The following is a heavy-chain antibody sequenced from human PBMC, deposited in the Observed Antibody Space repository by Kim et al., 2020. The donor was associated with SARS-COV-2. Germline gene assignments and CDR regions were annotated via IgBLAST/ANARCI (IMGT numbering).Heavy chain of an antibody. D-gene: IGHD3-10*01. J-gene: IGHJ6*02. CDR1: GFTFSSYA. CDR2: ISGSGGST. CDR3: AKDREKRSYYYGSGSYYNYYYYYGMDV. Sequence: GGSLRLSCAASGFTFSSYAMSWVRQAPGKGLEWVSAISGSGGSTYYADSVKGRFTISRDNSKNTLYLQMNSLRAEDTAVYYCAKDREKRSYYYGSGSYYNYYYYYGMDVWGQGTTVTVSS. V-gene: IGHV3-23*01.